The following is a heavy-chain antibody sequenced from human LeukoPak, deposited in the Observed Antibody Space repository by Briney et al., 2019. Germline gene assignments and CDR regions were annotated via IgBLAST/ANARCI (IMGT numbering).Heavy chain of an antibody. CDR2: INHSGST. V-gene: IGHV4-34*01. CDR3: ARGPSSLLVYYYYYMDV. CDR1: GGSFSGYY. D-gene: IGHD6-6*01. J-gene: IGHJ6*03. Sequence: PSETLSLTCAVYGGSFSGYYWSWIRQPPGKGLEWIGEINHSGSTNYNPSLKSRVTISVDTSKNQFSLKLSSVTAADTAVYYCARGPSSLLVYYYYYMDVWGKGTTVTVSS.